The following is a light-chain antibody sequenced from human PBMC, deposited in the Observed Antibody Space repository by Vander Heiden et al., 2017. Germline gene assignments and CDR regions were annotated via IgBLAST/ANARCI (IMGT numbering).Light chain of an antibody. CDR1: QSVSSN. J-gene: IGKJ2*01. CDR2: GAS. V-gene: IGKV3-15*01. Sequence: EIVMTQSPATLSVSPGERATLSCRASQSVSSNLAWYQQKPGQAPRLLIYGASTRATGIPARFSGSGSGTEFTLTISSLQSEDFAIYYCQQHYNSPSDTFGQGTKLEIK. CDR3: QQHYNSPSDT.